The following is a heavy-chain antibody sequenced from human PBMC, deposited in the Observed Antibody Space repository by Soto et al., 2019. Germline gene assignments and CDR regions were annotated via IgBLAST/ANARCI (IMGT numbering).Heavy chain of an antibody. CDR2: IYYSGST. V-gene: IGHV4-39*01. CDR1: GGSISSSSYY. Sequence: QLQLQESGPGLVKPSETLSLTCTVSGGSISSSSYYWGWIRQPPGKGLEWIGSIYYSGSTYYNPSINSRVNISVDTSKNQSSLKLSSVTDADTSVYYCARHTPAISISDHWGQGTLVTVSS. D-gene: IGHD2-15*01. J-gene: IGHJ4*02. CDR3: ARHTPAISISDH.